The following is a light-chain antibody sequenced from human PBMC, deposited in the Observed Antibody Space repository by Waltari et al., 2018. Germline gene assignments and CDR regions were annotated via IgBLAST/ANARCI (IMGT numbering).Light chain of an antibody. Sequence: ETLMTQSPATLSVSPGERVTLSCRARQSVTTNLAWYRQNPGQAPRLLIYRASTRATGVPARCSGSGSGTEFTLTINALQSEDVAVYYCHQYNNWPPNTFGQGTLLEIK. CDR3: HQYNNWPPNT. CDR2: RAS. V-gene: IGKV3-15*01. J-gene: IGKJ2*01. CDR1: QSVTTN.